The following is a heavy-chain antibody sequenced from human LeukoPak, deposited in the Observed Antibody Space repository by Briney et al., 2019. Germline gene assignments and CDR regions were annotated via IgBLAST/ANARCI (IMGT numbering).Heavy chain of an antibody. J-gene: IGHJ4*02. CDR3: AGGLAYCTNGVCYTWYFDY. Sequence: ASVKVSCKASGYTFTSYDINWVRQATGQGLEWMGWMNPNSGNTGYAQKFQGRVTMTRNTSISTAYMELSSLRSEDTAVYYCAGGLAYCTNGVCYTWYFDYWGQGTLVTVSS. V-gene: IGHV1-8*01. CDR1: GYTFTSYD. D-gene: IGHD2-8*01. CDR2: MNPNSGNT.